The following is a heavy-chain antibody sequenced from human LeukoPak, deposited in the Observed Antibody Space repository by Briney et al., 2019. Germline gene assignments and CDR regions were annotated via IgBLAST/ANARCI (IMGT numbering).Heavy chain of an antibody. CDR1: GFTFSSYS. J-gene: IGHJ3*02. D-gene: IGHD4-17*01. V-gene: IGHV3-64*01. Sequence: PGGSLRLSCAASGFTFSSYSMNWVRQAPGKGLEYVSAISSNGGSTYYANSVKGRFTISRDNSKNTLYLQMGSLRAEDMAVYYCARDLGSTTGPYPQGAFDIWGQGTMVTVSS. CDR3: ARDLGSTTGPYPQGAFDI. CDR2: ISSNGGST.